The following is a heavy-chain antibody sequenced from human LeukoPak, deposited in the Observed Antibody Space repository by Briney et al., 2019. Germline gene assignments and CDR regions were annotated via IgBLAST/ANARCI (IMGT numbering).Heavy chain of an antibody. D-gene: IGHD3-22*01. Sequence: ASVKVSCKASGYTFTGYYMHWVRQAPGQGLEWMGWINPNSGGTNYAQKFQGRVTMTRDTSISTAYMELSRLRSDDTAVYYCANPSGYYDSSGYYYDYYGMDVWAKGPRSPSP. J-gene: IGHJ6*02. V-gene: IGHV1-2*02. CDR2: INPNSGGT. CDR1: GYTFTGYY. CDR3: ANPSGYYDSSGYYYDYYGMDV.